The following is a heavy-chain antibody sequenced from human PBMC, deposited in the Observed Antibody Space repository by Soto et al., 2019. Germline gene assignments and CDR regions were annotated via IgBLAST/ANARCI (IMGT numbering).Heavy chain of an antibody. CDR1: GGTFSSNT. J-gene: IGHJ6*02. V-gene: IGHV1-69*02. D-gene: IGHD3-16*01. CDR2: ITPVLDMA. CDR3: ARAISSGGRFSGMDV. Sequence: QVQLVQSGAEVKKPGSSVRVSCKASGGTFSSNTLSWVRQAPGQGLEWMGRITPVLDMADYEQKFQDRLTITEDKSTTTVYMELGSLRSEDTAIYYCARAISSGGRFSGMDVWGQGTTVTVSS.